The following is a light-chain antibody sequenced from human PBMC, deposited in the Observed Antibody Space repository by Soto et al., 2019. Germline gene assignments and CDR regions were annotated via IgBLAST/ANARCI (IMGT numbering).Light chain of an antibody. Sequence: EIVLTQSPATLSLSPGERATLSCRASQSVSSYLAWYQQKPGRAPRLLIFDTSNRATGIPARFSGSGSATDFTLTISRLEPEDFAVYYCKQYGNSPQTFGQGNKVDIK. J-gene: IGKJ1*01. V-gene: IGKV3-11*01. CDR2: DTS. CDR3: KQYGNSPQT. CDR1: QSVSSY.